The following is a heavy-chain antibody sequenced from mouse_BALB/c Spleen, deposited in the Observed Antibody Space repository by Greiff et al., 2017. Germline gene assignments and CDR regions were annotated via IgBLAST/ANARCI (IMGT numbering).Heavy chain of an antibody. CDR3: VRQIYYYGSSYMDY. J-gene: IGHJ4*01. CDR1: GFTFNTYA. V-gene: IGHV10-1*02. Sequence: DVHLVESGGGLVQPKGSLKLSCAASGFTFNTYAMNWVRQAPGKGLEWVARIRSKSNNYATYYADSVKDRFTISRDDSQSMLYLQMNNLKTEDTAMYYCVRQIYYYGSSYMDYWGQGTSVTVSS. D-gene: IGHD1-1*01. CDR2: IRSKSNNYAT.